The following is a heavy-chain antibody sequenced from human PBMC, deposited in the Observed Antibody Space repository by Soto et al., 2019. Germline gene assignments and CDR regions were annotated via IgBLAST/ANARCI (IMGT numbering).Heavy chain of an antibody. J-gene: IGHJ6*02. CDR3: AAGGHNDGYNYYHGMDV. CDR2: IIPMFDTP. V-gene: IGHV1-69*13. D-gene: IGHD5-18*01. Sequence: SVEVSCKFSGGALTNFAIIWVRQATRQGLEWMGGIIPMFDTPHYAQNFRGRVTITADGATTTAYMELNSLRSADTAVYYCAAGGHNDGYNYYHGMDVWGQGTTVTVSS. CDR1: GGALTNFA.